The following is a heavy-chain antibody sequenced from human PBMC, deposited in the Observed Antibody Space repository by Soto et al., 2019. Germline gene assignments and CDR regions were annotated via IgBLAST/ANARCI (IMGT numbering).Heavy chain of an antibody. CDR2: MNPSSGNT. CDR3: AIRVWGQQLVNCDP. V-gene: IGHV1-8*01. CDR1: GYTFTSYD. Sequence: QVQLVQSGAEVKKPGASVKVSCKASGYTFTSYDINWVRQATGQGLEWMGWMNPSSGNTGYAQKFQGRVTMTRNTSISTAYMELSSLRSEDTTVYYCAIRVWGQQLVNCDPWGQGTLVTVSS. D-gene: IGHD6-13*01. J-gene: IGHJ5*02.